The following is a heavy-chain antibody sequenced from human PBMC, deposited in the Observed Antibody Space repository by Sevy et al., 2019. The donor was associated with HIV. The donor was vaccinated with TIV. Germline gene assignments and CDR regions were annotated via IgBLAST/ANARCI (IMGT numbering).Heavy chain of an antibody. CDR3: AKVPADFWSGYYFLY. CDR1: GFTFSSYA. V-gene: IGHV3-23*01. D-gene: IGHD3-3*01. J-gene: IGHJ4*02. CDR2: ISGSGGST. Sequence: GGSLRLSCAASGFTFSSYAMSWVRQAPGKGLEWVSAISGSGGSTYYADSVKGRFTISRDNSKNTLYLQMNSLGAEDTAVYYCAKVPADFWSGYYFLYWGQGTLVTVSS.